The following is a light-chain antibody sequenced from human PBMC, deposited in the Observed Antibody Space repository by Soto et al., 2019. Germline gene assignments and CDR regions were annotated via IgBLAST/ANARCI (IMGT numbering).Light chain of an antibody. V-gene: IGKV3-15*01. CDR1: QSVSSN. J-gene: IGKJ5*01. Sequence: EIVLTQSPVTLYLSPGERATLSCRASQSVSSNYLAWYQQKPGQAPTLLIYGASTRATGSPARCSGSGSGAEFTLTISSLQSADFAVYYCQQYNNWPPITFGQGTRLEIK. CDR2: GAS. CDR3: QQYNNWPPIT.